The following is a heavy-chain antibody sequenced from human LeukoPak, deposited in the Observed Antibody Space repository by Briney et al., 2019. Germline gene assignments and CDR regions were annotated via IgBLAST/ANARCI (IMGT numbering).Heavy chain of an antibody. Sequence: SETLSLTCSVSGGSVNSYYWSWIRQPPGKELEWIGYIYHSGSTNYNPSLKSRVTISQDTSKNQFSLKLSSVTAADTAVYYCARNADDSSSYPYFDYWGQGTLVTVSS. CDR1: GGSVNSYY. V-gene: IGHV4-59*02. D-gene: IGHD3-22*01. CDR2: IYHSGST. J-gene: IGHJ4*02. CDR3: ARNADDSSSYPYFDY.